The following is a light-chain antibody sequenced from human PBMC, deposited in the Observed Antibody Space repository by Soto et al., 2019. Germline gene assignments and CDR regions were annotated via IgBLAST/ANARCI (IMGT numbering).Light chain of an antibody. CDR2: AAV. J-gene: IGKJ5*01. Sequence: DIQMTQSPSSLSASVGDRITIACRASQGISVYLNWFQKKPGEAPKLLIDAAVNLQSGAPSRFSGSGSRTDFTLTISSLQAEDFATYYCQQSYSIPLTFGQGTRLEIK. V-gene: IGKV1-39*01. CDR3: QQSYSIPLT. CDR1: QGISVY.